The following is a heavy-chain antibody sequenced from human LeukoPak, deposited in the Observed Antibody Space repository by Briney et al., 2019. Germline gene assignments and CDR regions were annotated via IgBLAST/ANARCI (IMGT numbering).Heavy chain of an antibody. V-gene: IGHV4-31*03. J-gene: IGHJ4*02. CDR3: ARLGLGYGDSGDY. CDR2: IYYSGST. Sequence: SQTLSLTCTVSGGSISSGGYYWSWIRQHPGKGLEWIGYIYYSGSTYYNPSLKSRVTISVDTSKNQSSLKLSSVTAADTAVYYCARLGLGYGDSGDYWGQGTLVTVSS. CDR1: GGSISSGGYY. D-gene: IGHD4-17*01.